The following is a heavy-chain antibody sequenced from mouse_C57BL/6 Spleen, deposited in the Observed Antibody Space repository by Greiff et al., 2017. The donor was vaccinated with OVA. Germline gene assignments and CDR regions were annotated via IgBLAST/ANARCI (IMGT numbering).Heavy chain of an antibody. CDR1: GYTFTSYW. D-gene: IGHD2-3*01. CDR2: IYPGSGST. V-gene: IGHV1-55*01. Sequence: QVQLQQPGAELVKPGASVKMSCKASGYTFTSYWITWVKQRPGQGLAWIGDIYPGSGSTNYNEKFKSKATLTVDTSSSTAYMQLSSLTSEDSAVYYCARRGAYDGALGAMDYWGQGTSVTVSS. J-gene: IGHJ4*01. CDR3: ARRGAYDGALGAMDY.